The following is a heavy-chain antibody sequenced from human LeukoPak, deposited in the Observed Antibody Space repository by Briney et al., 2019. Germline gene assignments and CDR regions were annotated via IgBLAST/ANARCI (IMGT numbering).Heavy chain of an antibody. CDR3: AKDLWGTDYYFDY. V-gene: IGHV3-23*01. CDR1: GFTFSSYA. Sequence: GGSLRLSCAASGFTFSSYAMSWVRQAPGKGLEWVSAISGSGGSTYYADSVKGRFTISRDNPKNTLYLQMNSLRAEDTAVYYCAKDLWGTDYYFDYWGQGTLVTVSS. J-gene: IGHJ4*02. CDR2: ISGSGGST. D-gene: IGHD3-16*01.